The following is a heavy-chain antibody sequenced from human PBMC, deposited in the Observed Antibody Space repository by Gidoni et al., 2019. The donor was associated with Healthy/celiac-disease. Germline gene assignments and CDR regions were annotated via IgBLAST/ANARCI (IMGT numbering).Heavy chain of an antibody. J-gene: IGHJ3*02. CDR2: ISGSGGST. V-gene: IGHV3-23*01. D-gene: IGHD6-13*01. CDR1: GFTFSSDA. CDR3: AKDETQPLDAFDI. Sequence: EVQLLESGGGLVQPGGSLRLSCAASGFTFSSDAMSWVRQAPGKGLEWVSAISGSGGSTYYADSVKGRFTISRDNSKNTLYLQMNSLRAEDTAVYYCAKDETQPLDAFDIWGQGTMVTVSS.